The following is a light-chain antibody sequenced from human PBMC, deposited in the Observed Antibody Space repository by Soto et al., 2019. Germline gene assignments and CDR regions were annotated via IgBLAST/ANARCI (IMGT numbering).Light chain of an antibody. CDR2: AAS. CDR1: QSISNY. CDR3: QQSYSTPLT. V-gene: IGKV1-39*01. J-gene: IGKJ4*01. Sequence: DIQMTQSPSSLSAAVGDRVTITCRASQSISNYLNWYQQKPGKAPKFLIYAASSLQSGFPSRFSGRGSGTDFTLTISSLRPEDFAIYYCQQSYSTPLTFGGGTKVEIK.